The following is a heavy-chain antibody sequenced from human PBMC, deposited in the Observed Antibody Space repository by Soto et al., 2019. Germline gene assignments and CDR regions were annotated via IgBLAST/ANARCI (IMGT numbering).Heavy chain of an antibody. CDR1: GFTVSSNY. D-gene: IGHD3-16*01. CDR2: IYSGGST. CDR3: AYGCNVPFFC. Sequence: EVQLVESGGGLIQPGGSLRLSCAASGFTVSSNYMSWVRQAPGKGLEWVSGIYSGGSTYYADSVKGRFTIPRDNSNTTLYLQMNSLRAEDTAVYYCAYGCNVPFFCWGQGTLVTVSS. J-gene: IGHJ4*02. V-gene: IGHV3-53*01.